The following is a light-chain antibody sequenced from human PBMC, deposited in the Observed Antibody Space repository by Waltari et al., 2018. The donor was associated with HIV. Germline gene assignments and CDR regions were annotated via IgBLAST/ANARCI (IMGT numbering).Light chain of an antibody. Sequence: LAVSPGEPASISCRSSQSLLHNNGHNYLDWYIQRPGQAPELLIYLASRRASGVPDRIAGSGSGTDFILKISRVEPEDVGVYYCMHGQQTPVFGQGTQVEV. J-gene: IGKJ1*01. CDR2: LAS. V-gene: IGKV2-28*01. CDR1: QSLLHNNGHNY. CDR3: MHGQQTPV.